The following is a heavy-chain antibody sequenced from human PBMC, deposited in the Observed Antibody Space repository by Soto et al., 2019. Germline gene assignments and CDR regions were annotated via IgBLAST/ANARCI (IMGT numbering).Heavy chain of an antibody. CDR1: GGSVSSGSYN. V-gene: IGHV4-61*01. J-gene: IGHJ4*02. CDR2: IYYSGST. CDR3: ASGYVGPTYFDY. D-gene: IGHD3-9*01. Sequence: QVQLQESGPGLVKPSETLSLTCTVSGGSVSSGSYNWSWIRQPPGQGLEWIGYIYYSGSTNYLPSLKSRVAISVDTSKNQFSVKLSSVTAADTAVYYCASGYVGPTYFDYWGQGTLVTFSS.